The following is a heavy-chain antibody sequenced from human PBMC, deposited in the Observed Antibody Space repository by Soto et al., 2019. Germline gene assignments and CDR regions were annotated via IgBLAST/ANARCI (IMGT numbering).Heavy chain of an antibody. J-gene: IGHJ4*02. Sequence: QVQLQQSGPGLVKPSQTLSLTCAISGDSVSSNSAAWNWIRQSPSRGLEWLGRTYYRSKWYNDYAVSVKSRITINPDTSKNQFSLQLNSVTPEDTAVYYCAREAPDIVATFSVGSFDYWGQGTLVTVSS. CDR2: TYYRSKWYN. V-gene: IGHV6-1*01. CDR3: AREAPDIVATFSVGSFDY. D-gene: IGHD5-12*01. CDR1: GDSVSSNSAA.